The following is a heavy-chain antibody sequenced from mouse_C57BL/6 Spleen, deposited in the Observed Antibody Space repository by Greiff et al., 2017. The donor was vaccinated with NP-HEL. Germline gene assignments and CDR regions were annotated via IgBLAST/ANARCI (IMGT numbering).Heavy chain of an antibody. V-gene: IGHV1-69*01. D-gene: IGHD1-1*01. CDR1: GYTFTSYW. CDR2: IDPSDSYT. J-gene: IGHJ2*01. Sequence: QVQLQQPGAELVMPGASVKLSCKASGYTFTSYWMHWVKQRPGQGLEWIGEIDPSDSYTNYNQKFKGKSTLTVDKSSSTAYMQLSSLTSEDSAVYYCARRHYYGSLDYWGKGTTLTVSS. CDR3: ARRHYYGSLDY.